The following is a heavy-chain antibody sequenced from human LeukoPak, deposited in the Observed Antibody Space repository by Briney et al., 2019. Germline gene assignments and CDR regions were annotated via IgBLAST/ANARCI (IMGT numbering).Heavy chain of an antibody. CDR2: INPNSGDT. CDR1: GYTFTGFF. J-gene: IGHJ4*02. Sequence: ASVTVSCRASGYTFTGFFLHWVRQAPGQGFEWIGWINPNSGDTKYAQRFQGRVTITRDTSTSTAYIELSRLRSDDTAVYYCATLLSNAAFDYWGQGTLVAVSS. V-gene: IGHV1-2*02. D-gene: IGHD6-25*01. CDR3: ATLLSNAAFDY.